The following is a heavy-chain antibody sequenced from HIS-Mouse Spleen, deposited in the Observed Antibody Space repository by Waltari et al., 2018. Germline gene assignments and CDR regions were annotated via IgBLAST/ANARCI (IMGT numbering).Heavy chain of an antibody. D-gene: IGHD6-13*01. Sequence: QLQLQESGPGLVKPSETLSLTCTVSGGSISSSSYYWGWIRQPPGKGLGWIGGIYYSGGNSYTPSLKRRVTFSGATSKNQFALKLSSVTAADTAVYYCAREIPYSSSWYDWYFDLWGRGTLVTVSS. CDR3: AREIPYSSSWYDWYFDL. CDR1: GGSISSSSYY. J-gene: IGHJ2*01. CDR2: IYYSGGN. V-gene: IGHV4-39*07.